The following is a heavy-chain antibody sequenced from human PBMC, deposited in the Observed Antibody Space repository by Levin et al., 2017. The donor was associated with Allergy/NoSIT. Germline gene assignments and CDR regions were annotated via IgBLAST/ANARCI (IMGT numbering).Heavy chain of an antibody. J-gene: IGHJ6*03. D-gene: IGHD3-3*01. CDR3: ARQYYDFWSGYLFGSYYDYYMDV. CDR2: IKQDGSEK. Sequence: PGGSLRLSCAASGFTFSSYWMSWVRQAPGKGLEWVANIKQDGSEKYYVDSVKGRFTISRDNAKNSLYLQMNSLRAEDTAVYYCARQYYDFWSGYLFGSYYDYYMDVWGKGTTVTVSS. V-gene: IGHV3-7*03. CDR1: GFTFSSYW.